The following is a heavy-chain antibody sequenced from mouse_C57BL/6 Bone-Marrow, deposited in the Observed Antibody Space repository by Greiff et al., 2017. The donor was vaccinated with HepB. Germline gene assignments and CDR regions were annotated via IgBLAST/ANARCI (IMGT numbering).Heavy chain of an antibody. D-gene: IGHD1-1*01. CDR2: INPNSGNT. Sequence: QVQLQQSGAELARPGASVKMSCKASGYTFTDYTMHWVNQRPGQGLEWIGYINPNSGNTKYNQKFKDKATLTADKSSSTTYMQLSSLTSEDSAVYYYARRDYYGWCFDYWGQGTTLTVSS. J-gene: IGHJ2*01. CDR1: GYTFTDYT. V-gene: IGHV1-4*01. CDR3: ARRDYYGWCFDY.